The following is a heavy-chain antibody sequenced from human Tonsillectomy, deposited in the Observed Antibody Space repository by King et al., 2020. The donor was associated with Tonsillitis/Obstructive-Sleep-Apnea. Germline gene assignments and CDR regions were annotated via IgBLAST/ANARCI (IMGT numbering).Heavy chain of an antibody. J-gene: IGHJ4*02. Sequence: VQLQESGPGLVKPSETLSLTCTVSGGSVSSGSYYWSWIRQPPGKGLEWIGYIYYSGSTNYNPSLKSRVTISVDTPKNQFPLKLSSVTAADTAGYYCARMGVGEHIVVVIDYWGQGTLVTVSS. D-gene: IGHD2-21*01. V-gene: IGHV4-61*01. CDR3: ARMGVGEHIVVVIDY. CDR1: GGSVSSGSYY. CDR2: IYYSGST.